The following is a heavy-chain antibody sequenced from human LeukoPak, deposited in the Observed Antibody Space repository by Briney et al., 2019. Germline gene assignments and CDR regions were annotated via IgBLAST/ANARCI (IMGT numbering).Heavy chain of an antibody. V-gene: IGHV3-21*01. CDR3: ARGKTSQNIVTRKTYNWFDP. Sequence: PGGSLRLSCAASGFTFSSYNMNWVRQAPGKGLEWVSSISSSSNYIYYADSVKGRFTISRDNAKNSLYLQMKSLRAEDTAVYYCARGKTSQNIVTRKTYNWFDPWGQGTLVTVSS. CDR1: GFTFSSYN. D-gene: IGHD2/OR15-2a*01. J-gene: IGHJ5*02. CDR2: ISSSSNYI.